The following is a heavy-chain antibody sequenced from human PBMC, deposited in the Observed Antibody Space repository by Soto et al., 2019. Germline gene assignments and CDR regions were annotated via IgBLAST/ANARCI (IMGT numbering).Heavy chain of an antibody. CDR3: ARDRGKHYYDSSGYPTL. V-gene: IGHV1-18*01. CDR2: ISAYNGNT. Sequence: GASVKVSCKASGYTFTSYGISWVRQAPGQGLEWMGWISAYNGNTNYAQKLQGRVTMTTDTSTSTAYMELRSLRSDDTAVYYCARDRGKHYYDSSGYPTLWGQGTLVTVSS. CDR1: GYTFTSYG. J-gene: IGHJ4*02. D-gene: IGHD3-22*01.